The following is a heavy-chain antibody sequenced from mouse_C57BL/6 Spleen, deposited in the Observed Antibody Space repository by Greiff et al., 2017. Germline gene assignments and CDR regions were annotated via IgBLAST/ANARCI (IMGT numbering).Heavy chain of an antibody. CDR3: ASITTVVARAMDY. CDR2: IGTGGGT. Sequence: VKLVESGPGLVAPSQSLSITCTVSGFSLTSYAISWVRQPPGKGLEWLGVIGTGGGTNYNSALKSRLSISKDNSKSQVFLKMNSLQTDDTARYYCASITTVVARAMDYWGQGTSVTVSS. D-gene: IGHD1-1*01. CDR1: GFSLTSYA. V-gene: IGHV2-9-1*01. J-gene: IGHJ4*01.